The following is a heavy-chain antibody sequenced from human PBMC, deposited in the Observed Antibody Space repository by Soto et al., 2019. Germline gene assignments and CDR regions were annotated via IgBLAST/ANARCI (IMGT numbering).Heavy chain of an antibody. CDR3: ARENYYYYGMDV. J-gene: IGHJ6*02. V-gene: IGHV3-74*01. Sequence: PGGSLRLSCAASGFTFSSYWMHWVRQAPGKGLVWVSRINSDGSSTSYADSVKGRFTISRDNAKNTLYLQMNSLRAEDTAVYYCARENYYYYGMDVWGQGTTVTSP. CDR1: GFTFSSYW. CDR2: INSDGSST.